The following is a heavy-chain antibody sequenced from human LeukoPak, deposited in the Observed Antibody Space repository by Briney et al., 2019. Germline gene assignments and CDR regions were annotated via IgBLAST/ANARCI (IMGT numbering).Heavy chain of an antibody. Sequence: SETLSLTCTVSGGSISSYYWGWIRQPPGKGLEWIGSIYYSGSTYYNPSLKSRVTISVDTSKNQFSLKLSSVTAADTAVYYCARHGAEGEYYYYYYMDVWGKGTTVTVSS. D-gene: IGHD3-10*01. CDR1: GGSISSYY. CDR2: IYYSGST. CDR3: ARHGAEGEYYYYYYMDV. V-gene: IGHV4-39*01. J-gene: IGHJ6*03.